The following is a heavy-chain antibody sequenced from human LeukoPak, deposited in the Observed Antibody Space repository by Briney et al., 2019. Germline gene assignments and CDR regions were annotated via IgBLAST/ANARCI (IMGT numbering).Heavy chain of an antibody. D-gene: IGHD4-23*01. J-gene: IGHJ3*02. CDR3: AKDPLVNAFDI. Sequence: GGSLRLSCAGSGFTFSTYGMSWVRQAPGKALEWVSGISGGGENTFYADSVKGRFTISRDNSKNTLYLQMNSLRAEDTAVYYCAKDPLVNAFDIWGQGTMVTVSS. CDR1: GFTFSTYG. CDR2: ISGGGENT. V-gene: IGHV3-23*01.